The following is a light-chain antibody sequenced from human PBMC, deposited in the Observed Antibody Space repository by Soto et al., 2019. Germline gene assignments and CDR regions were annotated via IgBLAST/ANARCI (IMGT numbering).Light chain of an antibody. CDR1: KSVSSSY. Sequence: EIVLTQSPGTLSLSPGERATLSCRASKSVSSSYLAWYQQKPGQAPRLLIYGASSRATGIPDRFSGSASGTDFTLTISRLEPEDFAVYYCQQRSNWPRSITFGQGTRLEI. J-gene: IGKJ5*01. CDR2: GAS. CDR3: QQRSNWPRSIT. V-gene: IGKV3D-20*02.